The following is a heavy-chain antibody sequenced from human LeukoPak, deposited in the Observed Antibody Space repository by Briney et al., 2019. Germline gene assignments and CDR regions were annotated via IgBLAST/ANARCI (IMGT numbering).Heavy chain of an antibody. CDR2: ISDSGGRT. J-gene: IGHJ4*02. V-gene: IGHV3-23*01. CDR1: GFTFSRYS. CDR3: AKRGVVIRVILVGFHKEAYYFDS. D-gene: IGHD3-22*01. Sequence: GGSLRLSCAASGFTFSRYSMSWFRQAPGKGLEWVAGISDSGGRTNYADSVKGRFTISRDNPKNTLYLQMNSLRAEDTAVYFCAKRGVVIRVILVGFHKEAYYFDSWGQGALVTVSS.